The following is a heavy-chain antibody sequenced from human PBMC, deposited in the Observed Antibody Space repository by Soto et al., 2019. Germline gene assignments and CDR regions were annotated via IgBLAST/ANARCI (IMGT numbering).Heavy chain of an antibody. V-gene: IGHV4-34*01. CDR3: ARGLKGLHFRRTNWFDP. J-gene: IGHJ5*02. CDR1: GGSFSGYY. CDR2: INHSGST. Sequence: SETLSLTCAVYGGSFSGYYWSWIRPPPGKGLEWIGEINHSGSTNYNPSLKSRVTISVDTSKNQFSLKLSSVTAADTAVYYCARGLKGLHFRRTNWFDPWGQGTLVTVSS. D-gene: IGHD3-3*02.